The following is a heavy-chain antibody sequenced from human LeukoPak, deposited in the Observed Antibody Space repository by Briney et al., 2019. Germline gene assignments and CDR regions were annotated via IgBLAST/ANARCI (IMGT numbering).Heavy chain of an antibody. V-gene: IGHV3-23*01. CDR3: AKGLTYEVGFDW. Sequence: PGGSLRLSCAASGFTFSNYGMTWVRQAPGKGLEWVSAISDTGGNTYYADSVKGRFTTSRDSPKNTLYLQMNSLRAEDTAVYYCAKGLTYEVGFDWWGQGTLVTVSS. CDR2: ISDTGGNT. J-gene: IGHJ4*02. D-gene: IGHD5-12*01. CDR1: GFTFSNYG.